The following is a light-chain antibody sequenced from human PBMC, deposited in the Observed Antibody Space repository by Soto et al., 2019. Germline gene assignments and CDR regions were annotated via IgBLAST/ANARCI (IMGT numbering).Light chain of an antibody. J-gene: IGLJ2*01. CDR3: ASWDDRLGAVI. CDR2: SNN. V-gene: IGLV1-47*02. Sequence: QSVLTQPPSASGTPGRGVLIFCSGSSSNIGGTNYAYWYQQLPGAAPKLLMHSNNLRPSGVPERISGSKSGTSASLAISGLRSEDEAVYYCASWDDRLGAVIFGGGTKVTVL. CDR1: SSNIGGTNY.